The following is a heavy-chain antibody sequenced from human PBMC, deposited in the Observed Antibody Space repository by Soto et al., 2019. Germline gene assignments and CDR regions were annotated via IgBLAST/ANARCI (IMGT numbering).Heavy chain of an antibody. CDR3: ARPLEMATMGAFDI. V-gene: IGHV5-51*01. J-gene: IGHJ3*02. CDR2: IYPGDSDT. Sequence: GESLKIPCNGSGYSFTIYWIGWVRQMPGKGLEWMGIIYPGDSDTRYSPSFQGQVTIPADKSISTAYLQWSSLKASDTAMYYCARPLEMATMGAFDIWGQGTMVTVSS. CDR1: GYSFTIYW. D-gene: IGHD5-12*01.